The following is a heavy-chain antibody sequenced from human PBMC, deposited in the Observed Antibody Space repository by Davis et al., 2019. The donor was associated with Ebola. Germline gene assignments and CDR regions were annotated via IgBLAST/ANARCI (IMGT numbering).Heavy chain of an antibody. CDR3: ARCRSLGTYYYMDV. J-gene: IGHJ6*03. D-gene: IGHD3-16*01. Sequence: GESLKISCRASGYRFTRYWIGWVRQMPGRGLQWMGIIYPDDSDTIYSPSFQGRITISADRSIDTAFLQWSSLEASDTAVYYCARCRSLGTYYYMDVWGKGTTVTVSS. CDR1: GYRFTRYW. CDR2: IYPDDSDT. V-gene: IGHV5-51*01.